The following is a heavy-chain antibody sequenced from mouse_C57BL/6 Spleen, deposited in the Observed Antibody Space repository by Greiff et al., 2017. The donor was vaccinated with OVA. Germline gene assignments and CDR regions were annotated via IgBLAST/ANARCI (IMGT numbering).Heavy chain of an antibody. CDR3: ARGDYYGSRGDY. D-gene: IGHD1-1*01. V-gene: IGHV3-6*01. CDR2: ISYDGSN. Sequence: VQLKESGPGLVKPSQSLSLTCSVTGYSITSGYYWNWIRQFPGNKLEWMGYISYDGSNNYNPSLKNRISITRDTSKNQFFLKLNSVTTEDTATYYCARGDYYGSRGDYWGQGTTLTVSS. CDR1: GYSITSGYY. J-gene: IGHJ2*01.